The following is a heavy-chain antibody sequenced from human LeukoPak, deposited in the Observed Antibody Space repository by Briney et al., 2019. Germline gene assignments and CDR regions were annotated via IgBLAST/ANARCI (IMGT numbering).Heavy chain of an antibody. V-gene: IGHV1-18*01. CDR3: ARDPKVRYFDWLRDYYYGMDV. D-gene: IGHD3-9*01. J-gene: IGHJ6*02. CDR2: ISAYNGNT. CDR1: GYTFTSYG. Sequence: ASVKVSCKASGYTFTSYGISWVRQAPGQGLEWMGWISAYNGNTNYAQKLQGRVTMTTDTSTSTAYMELRSLRSDDTAVYYCARDPKVRYFDWLRDYYYGMDVWGQGTTVTVSS.